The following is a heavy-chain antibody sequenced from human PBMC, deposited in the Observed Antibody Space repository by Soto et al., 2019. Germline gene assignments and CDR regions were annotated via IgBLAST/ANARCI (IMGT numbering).Heavy chain of an antibody. D-gene: IGHD3-10*01. J-gene: IGHJ4*02. V-gene: IGHV4-30-2*01. CDR1: GGSSSSGGDS. CDR3: ARENNVLPGGYFDY. CDR2: IYHSGST. Sequence: QLQLQESGSGLVKPSQTLSLTCAVSGGSSSSGGDSWSWIRQPPGKGLEWIGYIYHSGSTYYNPSLKSRVTLSVDRSKNQFSLKLSSVTAADTAVYYCARENNVLPGGYFDYGGQGTLVTVSS.